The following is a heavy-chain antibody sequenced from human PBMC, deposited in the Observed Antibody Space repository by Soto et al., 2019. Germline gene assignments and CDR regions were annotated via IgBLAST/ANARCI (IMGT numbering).Heavy chain of an antibody. V-gene: IGHV4-31*03. CDR3: ARGRLQSHYFDT. CDR2: IYHSGNT. Sequence: SETLSLTCTVSGGSISSGGYFWSWIRHHPGKGLDSIGSIYHSGNTYCSPSLKSRVAISVDTSESQFSLKLSSVTAADTAVYYCARGRLQSHYFDTWGQGTLVTVSS. D-gene: IGHD6-25*01. J-gene: IGHJ4*02. CDR1: GGSISSGGYF.